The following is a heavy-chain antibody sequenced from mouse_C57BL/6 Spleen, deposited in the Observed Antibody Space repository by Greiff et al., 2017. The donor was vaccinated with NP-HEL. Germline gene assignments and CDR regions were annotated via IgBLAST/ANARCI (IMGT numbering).Heavy chain of an antibody. CDR1: GFTFNTYA. J-gene: IGHJ3*01. CDR2: IRSKSSNYAS. CDR3: VRADGYDDWFAY. Sequence: EVKVVESGGGLVQPKGSLKLSCAASGFTFNTYAMHWVRQAPGQGLEWVARIRSKSSNYASYYADSVKDRFTISRDESQSMLDLRMNNLKTEDTAMYYCVRADGYDDWFAYWGQGTMVTVSA. D-gene: IGHD2-2*01. V-gene: IGHV10-3*01.